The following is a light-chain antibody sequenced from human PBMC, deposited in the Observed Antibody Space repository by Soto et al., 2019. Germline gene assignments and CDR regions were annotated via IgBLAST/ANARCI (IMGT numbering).Light chain of an antibody. CDR2: GVS. CDR3: SSYTSSATLDYV. Sequence: QSALTQPASVSGSPGQSITISCTGTSSDVGGYNYVSWYQQHPGKAPKLMIYGVSNRPPGVSDRFSGSKSGNTASLTISGLQAEDEADYYCSSYTSSATLDYVFGTATKLAGL. V-gene: IGLV2-14*01. J-gene: IGLJ1*01. CDR1: SSDVGGYNY.